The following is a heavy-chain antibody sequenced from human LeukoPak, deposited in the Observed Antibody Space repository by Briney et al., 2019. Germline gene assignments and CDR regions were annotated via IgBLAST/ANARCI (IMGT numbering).Heavy chain of an antibody. J-gene: IGHJ4*02. Sequence: PSETLSLTCTVSGGSISSYYWSWLRQPPGKGLEWIGYIYYSGSTNYNPSLKSRVTISVDTSKNQFSLKLSSVTAADTAVYYCARHSGIAVAGADFDYWGQGTPVTVSS. D-gene: IGHD6-19*01. CDR2: IYYSGST. CDR1: GGSISSYY. CDR3: ARHSGIAVAGADFDY. V-gene: IGHV4-59*08.